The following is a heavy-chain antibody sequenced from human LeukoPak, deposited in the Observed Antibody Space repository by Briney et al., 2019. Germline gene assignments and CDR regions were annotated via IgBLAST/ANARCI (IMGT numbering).Heavy chain of an antibody. Sequence: ASVKVSCKASGYTFTSYAMHWVRQAPGQRLEWMGWINAGNGNTKYSQKFQGRVTITRDTSASTAYMELRSLRSDDTAVYYCARDEGIAVAGSYWGQGTLVTVSS. V-gene: IGHV1-3*01. CDR1: GYTFTSYA. J-gene: IGHJ4*02. CDR3: ARDEGIAVAGSY. D-gene: IGHD6-19*01. CDR2: INAGNGNT.